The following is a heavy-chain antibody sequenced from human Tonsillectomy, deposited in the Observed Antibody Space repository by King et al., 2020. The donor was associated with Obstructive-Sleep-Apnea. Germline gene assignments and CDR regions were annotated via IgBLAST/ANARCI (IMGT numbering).Heavy chain of an antibody. CDR3: AKGPYGYEGNWFDP. V-gene: IGHV3-23*04. CDR1: GFTFSSYA. D-gene: IGHD5-18*01. CDR2: ISGVGCCP. J-gene: IGHJ5*02. Sequence: VQLVESGGGLVQPGGSLRLSCSASGFTFSSYAMSWVRQAPGKGLEWVSAISGVGCCPYYPDSVKGRFTISRDHSKNTLYLQMNSLRAEDTAVYYCAKGPYGYEGNWFDPWGQGTLVTVSS.